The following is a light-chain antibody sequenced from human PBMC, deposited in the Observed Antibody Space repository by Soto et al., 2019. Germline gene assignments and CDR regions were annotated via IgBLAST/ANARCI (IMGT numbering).Light chain of an antibody. CDR1: QGISNY. CDR3: QRYNTGPPDT. CDR2: AAS. V-gene: IGKV1-27*01. J-gene: IGKJ2*01. Sequence: DIQMTQSPSSLSASVGDRVTITCRASQGISNYLAWYQQKPGKAPKLLIYAASTLLSGVPSRFSGSGSGTDFTLTINSLQPEDVATYYYQRYNTGPPDTFGQGTKLEIK.